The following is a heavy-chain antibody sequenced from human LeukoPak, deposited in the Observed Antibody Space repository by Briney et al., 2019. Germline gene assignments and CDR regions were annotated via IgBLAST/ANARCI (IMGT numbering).Heavy chain of an antibody. CDR2: IYTSGST. J-gene: IGHJ5*02. Sequence: SQTLSLTCTVSGGSISSGSYYWSWIRQPAGKGLEWIGRIYTSGSTNYNPSLKSRVTISVDTSKNQFSLKLSSVTAADTAVYYCARHLRYCSSTSCYSVWFDPWGQGTLVTVSS. CDR3: ARHLRYCSSTSCYSVWFDP. D-gene: IGHD2-2*02. V-gene: IGHV4-61*02. CDR1: GGSISSGSYY.